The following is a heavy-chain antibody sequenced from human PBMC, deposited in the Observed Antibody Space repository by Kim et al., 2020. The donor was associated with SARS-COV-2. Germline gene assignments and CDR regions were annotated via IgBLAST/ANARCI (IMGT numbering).Heavy chain of an antibody. J-gene: IGHJ6*02. Sequence: GESVKGRFTISRDESKNTAYLRMNSLKTEDTAVYYCIRLSCGGNRYGPMDVWGQGTTVTVS. V-gene: IGHV3-73*01. CDR3: IRLSCGGNRYGPMDV. D-gene: IGHD5-18*01.